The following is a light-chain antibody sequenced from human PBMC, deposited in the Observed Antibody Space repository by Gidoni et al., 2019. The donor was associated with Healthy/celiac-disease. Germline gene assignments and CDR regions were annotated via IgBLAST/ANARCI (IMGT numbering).Light chain of an antibody. Sequence: IVLTQSPGTLSLPPGERPTLSCRASQSVSSSYLAWYQQKPGQAPRLLIYGASSRATGIPDRFSGSGSGTDFTLTISRLEPEDFAVYYCQQYGSSLYSFGQGTKLEIK. CDR2: GAS. J-gene: IGKJ2*03. V-gene: IGKV3-20*01. CDR3: QQYGSSLYS. CDR1: QSVSSSY.